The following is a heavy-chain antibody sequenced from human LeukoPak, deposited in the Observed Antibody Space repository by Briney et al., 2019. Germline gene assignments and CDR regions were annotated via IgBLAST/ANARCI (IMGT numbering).Heavy chain of an antibody. D-gene: IGHD6-13*01. CDR1: GYRFTSYW. J-gene: IGHJ4*02. Sequence: GESLKISCEGSGYRFTSYWIAWVRQMPGKGLEWMGIIYPGGSDTRYSPSFQGQVTISADKSIDTAYLQWSSLKASDTAIYYCARTQDRIAARSWGQGTLVTVSS. V-gene: IGHV5-51*01. CDR3: ARTQDRIAARS. CDR2: IYPGGSDT.